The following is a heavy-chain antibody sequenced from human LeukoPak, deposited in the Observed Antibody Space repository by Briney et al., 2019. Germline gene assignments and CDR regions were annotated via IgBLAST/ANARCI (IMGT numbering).Heavy chain of an antibody. CDR1: GGSVSNGNYY. J-gene: IGHJ4*02. Sequence: SETLSRTCTVSGGSVSNGNYYWSWLRQPPGKALEWIGYIYYSGSANYNPSLEGRVTISVDTSKNQFSVKLSSVTAADTAVYYCARSQNYYGSGDYWSQGTLVTVSS. CDR3: ARSQNYYGSGDY. CDR2: IYYSGSA. D-gene: IGHD3-10*01. V-gene: IGHV4-61*01.